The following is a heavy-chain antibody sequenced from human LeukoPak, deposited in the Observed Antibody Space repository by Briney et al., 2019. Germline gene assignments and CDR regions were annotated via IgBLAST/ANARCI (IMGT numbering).Heavy chain of an antibody. J-gene: IGHJ4*02. CDR1: GFTFSGHA. CDR2: IGGRGGST. CDR3: ARDGKLGTSWFLDH. V-gene: IGHV3-23*01. Sequence: GGSLRLSCAASGFTFSGHAMNWVRQAPGKGLEWVSGIGGRGGSTHYADAVGGRFTISRDNSKNTLYLQIHSLRVEDTAIYYCARDGKLGTSWFLDHWGQGVLVTVSS. D-gene: IGHD6-13*01.